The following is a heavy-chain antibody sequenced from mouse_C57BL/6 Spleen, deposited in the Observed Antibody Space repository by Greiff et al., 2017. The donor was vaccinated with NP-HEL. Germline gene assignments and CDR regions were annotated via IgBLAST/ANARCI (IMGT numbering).Heavy chain of an antibody. Sequence: QVQLQQPGAELVMPGASVKLSCKASGYTFTSYWMHWVKQRPGQGLEWIGEIDPSDSYTNYNQKFKGKSTLTVDKSSSTAYMQLSSLTSEDSAVYYCARGGVITTEGAMDYWGQGTSVTVSS. J-gene: IGHJ4*01. CDR3: ARGGVITTEGAMDY. D-gene: IGHD1-1*01. CDR1: GYTFTSYW. V-gene: IGHV1-69*01. CDR2: IDPSDSYT.